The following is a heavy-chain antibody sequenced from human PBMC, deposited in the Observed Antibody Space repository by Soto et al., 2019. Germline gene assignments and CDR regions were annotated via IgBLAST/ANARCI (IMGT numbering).Heavy chain of an antibody. CDR2: INPSGGST. CDR3: ARSTSSGVYDSSGYGWFDP. Sequence: GASVKVSCKASGYTFTSYYMHWVRQAPGQGLEWMGIINPSGGSTSYAQKFQGRVTMTRGTSTSTVYMELSSLRSEDTAVYYCARSTSSGVYDSSGYGWFDPWGQGTLVTVSS. J-gene: IGHJ5*02. D-gene: IGHD3-22*01. CDR1: GYTFTSYY. V-gene: IGHV1-46*01.